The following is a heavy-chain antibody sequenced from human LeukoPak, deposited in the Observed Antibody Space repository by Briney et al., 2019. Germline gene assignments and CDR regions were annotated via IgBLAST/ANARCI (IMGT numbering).Heavy chain of an antibody. CDR3: AKGPDHYDSGSYPFDY. V-gene: IGHV3-30*02. CDR2: IWYDGSNK. CDR1: GFTFSNYG. J-gene: IGHJ4*02. Sequence: PGGSLRLSCAASGFTFSNYGMHWVRQAPGQGLEWVAFIWYDGSNKYYAESVKGRFTISRDNSKNTMYLQMNSLRAEDTAVYYCAKGPDHYDSGSYPFDYWGQGTLVTVSS. D-gene: IGHD3-10*01.